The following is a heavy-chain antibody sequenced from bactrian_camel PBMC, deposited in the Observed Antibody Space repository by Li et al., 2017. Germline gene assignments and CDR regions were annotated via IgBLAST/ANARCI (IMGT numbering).Heavy chain of an antibody. CDR3: AASWRYSATIRVDQYPW. V-gene: IGHV3S53*01. CDR2: MRRDGIT. CDR1: GDTYT. D-gene: IGHD4*01. J-gene: IGHJ4*01. Sequence: HVQLVESGGGSVQAGGSVRLSCAASGDTYTMGWFRQAPGKEREGVAQMRRDGITTYADSVKGRFTISRDNGKNTAYLQMDSLKPENTAMYYCAASWRYSATIRVDQYPWWGQGTQVTVS.